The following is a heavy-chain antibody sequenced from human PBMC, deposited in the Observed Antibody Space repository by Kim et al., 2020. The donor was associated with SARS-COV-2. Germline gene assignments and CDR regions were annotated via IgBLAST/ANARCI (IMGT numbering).Heavy chain of an antibody. CDR1: GFTFSSYW. Sequence: GGSLRLSCAASGFTFSSYWMSWVRQAPEKGLEWVAMIKEDGSEKYYVDSVKGRFTISRDNAKNSLYLQMNSLRDEDMAVYYCVRDKYRSSWQGSLMDVWGQGTTVTVSS. CDR3: VRDKYRSSWQGSLMDV. D-gene: IGHD6-13*01. J-gene: IGHJ6*02. V-gene: IGHV3-7*03. CDR2: IKEDGSEK.